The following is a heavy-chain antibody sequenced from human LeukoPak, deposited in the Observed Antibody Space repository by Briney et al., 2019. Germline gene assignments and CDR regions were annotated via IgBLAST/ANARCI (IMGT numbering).Heavy chain of an antibody. CDR2: ISPDGTTT. Sequence: PGGFLRLSCAASGFAFSGYWMHWVRQAPGKGPVWVSRISPDGTTTNYADSVKGRFTVSRDNAKNTLYLQISSLRAAEDTAVYYCTRDMWGTSDYWGQGTLVTVSS. V-gene: IGHV3-74*01. CDR3: TRDMWGTSDY. D-gene: IGHD1-14*01. J-gene: IGHJ4*02. CDR1: GFAFSGYW.